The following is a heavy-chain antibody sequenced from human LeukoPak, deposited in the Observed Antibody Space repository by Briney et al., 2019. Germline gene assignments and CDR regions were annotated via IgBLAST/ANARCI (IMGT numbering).Heavy chain of an antibody. V-gene: IGHV4-4*07. Sequence: PSETLSLTCSVSGGSISGYYWTWIRQPAGKGLEWIGRVYTSGSTHYNPSLKTRLTMSVDTSKNQFSLKLSSVTAADTAVYYCARLITGTTTAFDIGGKGTMVTVFS. CDR2: VYTSGST. J-gene: IGHJ3*02. D-gene: IGHD1-7*01. CDR1: GGSISGYY. CDR3: ARLITGTTTAFDI.